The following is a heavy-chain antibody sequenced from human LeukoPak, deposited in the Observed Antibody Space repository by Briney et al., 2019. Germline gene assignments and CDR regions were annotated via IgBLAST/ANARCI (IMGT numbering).Heavy chain of an antibody. V-gene: IGHV3-7*01. CDR3: ATYRHLPY. D-gene: IGHD2-2*02. CDR1: GFTFGNSW. CDR2: IKQDGGET. Sequence: PGGSLRLSCAASGFTFGNSWMTWVRQAPGKGLEWVASIKQDGGETYYVDSVKGRFTISRDNAKNSLYLQTSSLRAEDSAMYYCATYRHLPYWGQGILVTVSS. J-gene: IGHJ4*02.